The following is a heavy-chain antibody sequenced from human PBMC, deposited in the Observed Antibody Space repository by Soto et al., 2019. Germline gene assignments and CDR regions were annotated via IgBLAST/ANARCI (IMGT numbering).Heavy chain of an antibody. J-gene: IGHJ4*02. CDR3: ARVRRGDLSFDY. CDR1: GYTFTTYG. Sequence: QVQLVQSGAEVKKPGASMKVSCKASGYTFTTYGISWVRQAPGQGLERMGWISAYNGNTNYAQKFEGRVTMTTDTSTTTAYMEVRSLRSDDTAVYYCARVRRGDLSFDYWGQGTLVIVSS. D-gene: IGHD3-16*02. V-gene: IGHV1-18*04. CDR2: ISAYNGNT.